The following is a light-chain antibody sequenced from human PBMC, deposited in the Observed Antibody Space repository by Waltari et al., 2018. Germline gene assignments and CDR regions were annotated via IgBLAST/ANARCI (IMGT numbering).Light chain of an antibody. J-gene: IGLJ3*02. CDR2: VKSDGSH. Sequence: QLVLTQSPSASASLGASVKLTCTLSSGHSTNIIAWLQQQPEKGPRSLMNVKSDGSHNKGVGIPDGFSASSSGAEGYLTIASLQSEDEADYCCQTGGHGTWVFGGGTRLTVL. CDR3: QTGGHGTWV. V-gene: IGLV4-69*01. CDR1: SGHSTNI.